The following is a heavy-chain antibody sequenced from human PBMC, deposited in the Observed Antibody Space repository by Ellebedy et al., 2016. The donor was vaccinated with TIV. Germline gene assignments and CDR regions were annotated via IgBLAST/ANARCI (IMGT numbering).Heavy chain of an antibody. D-gene: IGHD6-6*01. V-gene: IGHV3-21*04. CDR2: ISTISSY. CDR1: GFTFSSYS. J-gene: IGHJ4*02. CDR3: ARDLGKSTYSSSPLNY. Sequence: GESLKISCAASGFTFSSYSLNWVRQAPGKGLEWVSSISTISSYADSVRGRFTISRDNAKNSLYLQMNSLTAADTAVYFCARDLGKSTYSSSPLNYWGQGTLVTVSS.